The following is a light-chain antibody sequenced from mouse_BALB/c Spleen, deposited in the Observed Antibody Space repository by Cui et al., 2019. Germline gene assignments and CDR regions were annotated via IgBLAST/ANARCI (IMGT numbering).Light chain of an antibody. CDR3: QQSNSWPTLT. V-gene: IGKV5-48*01. CDR2: YAS. J-gene: IGKJ5*01. Sequence: DILLTHSLAVLSVSTGDRVSFSCRASQSIGTSIHWYQQRTNGSPRLLIKYASESISGIPSRFSGSGSGTDFTLSINSVESEDIADYYCQQSNSWPTLTFGAGTKLELK. CDR1: QSIGTS.